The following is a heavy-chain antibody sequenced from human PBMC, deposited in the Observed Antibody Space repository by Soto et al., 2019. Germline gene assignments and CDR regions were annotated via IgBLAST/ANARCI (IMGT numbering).Heavy chain of an antibody. D-gene: IGHD2-2*01. V-gene: IGHV1-69*01. Sequence: QVQLVQSGAEVKKPGSSVKVSCKASGGTFSSYAISWVRQAPGQGLEWMGGIIPISETTNYAQKFQGRVTITPDESKSTTYMELSSLRSEDTAVYYCARSQGSSTSLEIYYYYYYGMDVWGQGTRVTVSS. CDR1: GGTFSSYA. CDR2: IIPISETT. CDR3: ARSQGSSTSLEIYYYYYYGMDV. J-gene: IGHJ6*02.